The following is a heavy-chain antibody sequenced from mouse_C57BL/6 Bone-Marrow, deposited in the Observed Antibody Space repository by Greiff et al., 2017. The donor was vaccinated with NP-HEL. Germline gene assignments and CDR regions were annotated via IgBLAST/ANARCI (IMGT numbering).Heavy chain of an antibody. CDR1: GYAFSSYW. D-gene: IGHD2-1*01. CDR2: IYPGDGDT. J-gene: IGHJ4*01. V-gene: IGHV1-80*01. CDR3: ARWWIYYGTRYAMDY. Sequence: QVQLQQSGAELVKPGASVKISCKASGYAFSSYWMNWVKQRPGKGLEWIGQIYPGDGDTNYNGKFKGKATLTADKSSSTAYMQLSSLTSEDSAVYFCARWWIYYGTRYAMDYWGQGTSVTVSS.